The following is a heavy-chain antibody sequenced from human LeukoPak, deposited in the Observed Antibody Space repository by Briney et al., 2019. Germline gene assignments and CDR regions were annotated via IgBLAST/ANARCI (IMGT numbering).Heavy chain of an antibody. CDR2: ISSSSSNI. CDR1: GFTFSAYS. V-gene: IGHV3-21*01. J-gene: IGHJ4*02. CDR3: ARGGYFDY. Sequence: GGSLRLSCATYGFTFSAYSVTWVRQAPGKGLEWVSSISSSSSNIYYADSVKGRFTISRDNAKNSLYLQMNSLGAEDTAVYHCARGGYFDYWGQGTLVTVSS.